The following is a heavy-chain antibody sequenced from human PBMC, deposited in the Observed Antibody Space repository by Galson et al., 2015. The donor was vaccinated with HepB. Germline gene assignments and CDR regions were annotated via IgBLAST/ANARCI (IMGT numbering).Heavy chain of an antibody. V-gene: IGHV1-69*13. D-gene: IGHD5-18*01. CDR2: MIPIFGTA. J-gene: IGHJ4*02. CDR1: GGTFSSYG. Sequence: SVKVSCKASGGTFSSYGINWVRQAPGQGLEWMGGMIPIFGTANYAQKFQGRVRITADESTKTAYMELSSLRSEDAAVYYCARDRGRVTAMVEPLFDWGQGTLVTVSS. CDR3: ARDRGRVTAMVEPLFD.